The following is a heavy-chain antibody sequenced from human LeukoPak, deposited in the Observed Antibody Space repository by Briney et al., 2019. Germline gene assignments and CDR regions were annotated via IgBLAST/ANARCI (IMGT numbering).Heavy chain of an antibody. CDR3: ARASSSPYTAYYYYGMDV. CDR2: INPSGGST. Sequence: ASVKVSCKASGYTFTSYYMHWVRQAPGQGLEWMGLINPSGGSTSYAQKFQGRVTMTRDTSTSTVYMELSSLRSEDTAVYYCARASSSPYTAYYYYGMDVWGQGTTVTVSS. D-gene: IGHD6-13*01. V-gene: IGHV1-46*01. CDR1: GYTFTSYY. J-gene: IGHJ6*02.